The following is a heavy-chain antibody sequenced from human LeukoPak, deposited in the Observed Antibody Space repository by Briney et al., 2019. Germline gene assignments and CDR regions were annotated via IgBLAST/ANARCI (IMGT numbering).Heavy chain of an antibody. J-gene: IGHJ6*02. CDR3: AILWHETYYDFWSGYSYYGMDV. Sequence: ASVKVSCKASGYTFTSYYMHWVRQAPGQGLEWMGIINPSGGSTSYAQKFQGRVTMTRDTSTSTVYMELSSLGSEGTAVYYCAILWHETYYDFWSGYSYYGMDVWGQGTTVTVSS. V-gene: IGHV1-46*01. CDR1: GYTFTSYY. D-gene: IGHD3-3*01. CDR2: INPSGGST.